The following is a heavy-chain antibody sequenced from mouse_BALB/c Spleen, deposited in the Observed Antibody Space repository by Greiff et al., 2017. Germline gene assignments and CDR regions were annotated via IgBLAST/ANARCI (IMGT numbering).Heavy chain of an antibody. Sequence: EVQVVESGGGLVQPGGSLRLSCATSGFTFTDYYMSWVRQPPGKALEWLGFIRNKANGYTTEYSASVKGRFTISRDNSQSILYLQMNTLRAEDSATYYCARDLTPSSSYAMDYWGQGTSVTVSS. CDR1: GFTFTDYY. CDR2: IRNKANGYTT. J-gene: IGHJ4*01. V-gene: IGHV7-3*02. CDR3: ARDLTPSSSYAMDY. D-gene: IGHD1-1*01.